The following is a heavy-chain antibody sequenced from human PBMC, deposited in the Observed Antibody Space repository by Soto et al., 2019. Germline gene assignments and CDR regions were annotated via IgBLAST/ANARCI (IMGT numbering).Heavy chain of an antibody. Sequence: DVQLVESGGGLVQPGGSLRLSCAVSGFTFSHYTMHWFRQAPGKRLEYVSAISSDGGTTYYADSVKGRFSISRDNSQNTLYLQMGSLRSEDMGLYYCARADAVTTTLTIHYFFDFWGQGTLVTVSS. J-gene: IGHJ4*02. CDR1: GFTFSHYT. V-gene: IGHV3-64*07. CDR3: ARADAVTTTLTIHYFFDF. D-gene: IGHD4-17*01. CDR2: ISSDGGTT.